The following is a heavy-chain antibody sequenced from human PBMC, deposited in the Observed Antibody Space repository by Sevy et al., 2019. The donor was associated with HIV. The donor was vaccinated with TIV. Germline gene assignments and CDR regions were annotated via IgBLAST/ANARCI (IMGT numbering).Heavy chain of an antibody. CDR3: AREGCTKPHDY. Sequence: RGSLRLSCAASGFTFSKYSMSWVRQPPGKGLEWVSTLSFGCGEINYADSVKGRFTISRVNSKSSVYLQMNNLRPEDTAVYYCAREGCTKPHDYWGQGTLVNVSS. CDR1: GFTFSKYS. V-gene: IGHV3-23*01. D-gene: IGHD2-8*01. J-gene: IGHJ4*02. CDR2: LSFGCGEI.